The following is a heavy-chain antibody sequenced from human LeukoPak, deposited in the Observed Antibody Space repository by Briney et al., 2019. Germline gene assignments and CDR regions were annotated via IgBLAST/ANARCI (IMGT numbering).Heavy chain of an antibody. Sequence: SETLSLTCTVYGGSFTAFYWSWIRQPPGKGLEWVGEVNHSGSTNYNPSLKSRVSLLVDTSKNQFSLKLTSVTAADTAVYYCARGAYCSSINCYGFDYWGQGTQVTASS. D-gene: IGHD2-2*01. CDR1: GGSFTAFY. V-gene: IGHV4-34*01. J-gene: IGHJ4*02. CDR2: VNHSGST. CDR3: ARGAYCSSINCYGFDY.